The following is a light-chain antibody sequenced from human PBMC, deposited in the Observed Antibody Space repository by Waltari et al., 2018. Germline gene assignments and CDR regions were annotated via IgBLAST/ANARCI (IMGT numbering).Light chain of an antibody. CDR3: QQRSKWPWS. CDR2: DAS. J-gene: IGKJ1*01. Sequence: EIVLTPSPATLSLSPGERATLSCRASQSVNSQLAWYQHKPGQAPWLPIYDASIRVTGISARFSGSGSGTDFTLTISSLVPEDFAVYYCQQRSKWPWSFGQGTKVEIK. CDR1: QSVNSQ. V-gene: IGKV3-11*01.